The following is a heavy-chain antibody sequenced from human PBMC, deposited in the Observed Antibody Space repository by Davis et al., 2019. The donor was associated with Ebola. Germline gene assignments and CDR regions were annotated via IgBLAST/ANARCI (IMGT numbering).Heavy chain of an antibody. D-gene: IGHD6-19*01. Sequence: PSETLSLTCTVSGGSISSYYWSWIRQPPGKGLEWIGYIYYSGSTNYNPSLKSRVTISVDTSKNQFSLKLSSVTAADTAVYYCARDRKAYSSGDGDWFDPWGQGTLVTVSS. J-gene: IGHJ5*02. CDR3: ARDRKAYSSGDGDWFDP. CDR1: GGSISSYY. V-gene: IGHV4-59*01. CDR2: IYYSGST.